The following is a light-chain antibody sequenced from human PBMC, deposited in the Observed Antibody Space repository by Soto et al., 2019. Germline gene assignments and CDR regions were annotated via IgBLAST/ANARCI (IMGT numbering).Light chain of an antibody. J-gene: IGLJ2*01. Sequence: QSLLTQPPSASGSPGQSVTISCTGSSSDVGGYNYVSWYQQHPGKAPTLMIYEVTKRPSGVPDRFSGSKSGNTASLTVSGLQAEDEADYYCTSYAGSNNLVFGGGTKLTVL. CDR1: SSDVGGYNY. CDR2: EVT. CDR3: TSYAGSNNLV. V-gene: IGLV2-8*01.